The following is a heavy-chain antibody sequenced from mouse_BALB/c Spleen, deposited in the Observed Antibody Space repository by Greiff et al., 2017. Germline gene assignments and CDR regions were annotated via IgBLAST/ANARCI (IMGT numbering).Heavy chain of an antibody. J-gene: IGHJ1*01. CDR2: IDPSDSET. Sequence: QVQLQQSGPQLVRPGASVKISCKASGYSFTSYWMHWVKQRPGQGLEWIGMIDPSDSETRLNQKFKDKATLTVDKSSSTAYMQLSSPTSEDSAVYYCARMITARDWYFDVWGAGTTVTVSS. CDR3: ARMITARDWYFDV. D-gene: IGHD2-4*01. CDR1: GYSFTSYW. V-gene: IGHV1S127*01.